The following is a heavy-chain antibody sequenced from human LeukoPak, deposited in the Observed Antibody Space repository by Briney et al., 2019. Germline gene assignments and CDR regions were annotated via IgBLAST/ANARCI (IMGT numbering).Heavy chain of an antibody. J-gene: IGHJ6*03. CDR1: GFSLSTSGVG. D-gene: IGHD3-22*01. CDR2: IYWDDDK. V-gene: IGHV2-5*02. Sequence: SGPTLVKPTQTLTLTCTFSGFSLSTSGVGVGWIRQPPGKALEWLALIYWDDDKRYSPSLKSRLTITKDTSKNQVVLTMTNMDPVDTATYYCAHLAAYYYDSSGYYLPWTRDPNYYYYYYMDVWGKGATVTVSS. CDR3: AHLAAYYYDSSGYYLPWTRDPNYYYYYYMDV.